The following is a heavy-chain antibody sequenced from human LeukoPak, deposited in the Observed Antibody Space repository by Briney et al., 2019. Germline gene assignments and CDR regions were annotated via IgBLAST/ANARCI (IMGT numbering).Heavy chain of an antibody. Sequence: GGSLRLSCAASGFTVSSNYMSWVRQAPGKGVEGVSGIYSGGSTYYADSVKGRFTISRHNSKNTLYLQMNSLRAEDTGVYYCARDSTVGYYYGMDVWGQGTTVTVS. J-gene: IGHJ6*02. CDR1: GFTVSSNY. V-gene: IGHV3-53*04. CDR2: IYSGGST. CDR3: ARDSTVGYYYGMDV. D-gene: IGHD4-17*01.